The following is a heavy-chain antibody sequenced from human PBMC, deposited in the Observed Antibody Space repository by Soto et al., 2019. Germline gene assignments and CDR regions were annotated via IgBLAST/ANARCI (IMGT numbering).Heavy chain of an antibody. V-gene: IGHV3-74*01. J-gene: IGHJ6*02. D-gene: IGHD5-18*01. CDR2: INSDGSST. CDR3: ARVGYSYTPTYSGYYYYYGMDV. Sequence: PGGSLRLSCAASGFTFSSYWMHWVRQAPGKGLVWVSRINSDGSSTSYADSVKGRFTISRDNAKNTLYLQMNSLRAEDTAVYYCARVGYSYTPTYSGYYYYYGMDVWGQGTTVTVSS. CDR1: GFTFSSYW.